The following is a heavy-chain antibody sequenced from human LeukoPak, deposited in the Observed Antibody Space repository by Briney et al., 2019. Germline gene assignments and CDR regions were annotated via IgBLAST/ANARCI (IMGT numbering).Heavy chain of an antibody. Sequence: GGSLRLSCAASGCTFSSYAMSWIRQAPGKGLEWVSSITGSGGSTYYADSVKGQFTISRDSSKSTLYLQMNSLRPEDTAVYYCARDSLYSSSWRTFDYWGQGTLVTVSS. D-gene: IGHD6-13*01. J-gene: IGHJ4*02. CDR2: ITGSGGST. CDR1: GCTFSSYA. V-gene: IGHV3-23*01. CDR3: ARDSLYSSSWRTFDY.